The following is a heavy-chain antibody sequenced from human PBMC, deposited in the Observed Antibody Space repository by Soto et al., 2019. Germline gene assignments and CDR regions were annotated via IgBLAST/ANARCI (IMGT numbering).Heavy chain of an antibody. CDR2: IGGLTDST. CDR1: GFTFSSYA. V-gene: IGHV3-23*01. D-gene: IGHD3-3*01. Sequence: PGGSLRLSCAASGFTFSSYAMTWVRQAPGKGLEWISTIGGLTDSTYYAESVKGLFTISRDNSRNTLYLQLNSLSAEDTAIYYCAKVNTIFGVESYYYGMDVWGQGTSVTVSS. J-gene: IGHJ6*02. CDR3: AKVNTIFGVESYYYGMDV.